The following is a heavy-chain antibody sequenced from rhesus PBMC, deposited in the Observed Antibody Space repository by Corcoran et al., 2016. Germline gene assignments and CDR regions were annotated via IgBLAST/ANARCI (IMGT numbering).Heavy chain of an antibody. J-gene: IGHJ4*01. V-gene: IGHV4-65*01. CDR2: ISGSSGST. CDR1: GGAVSSSNW. D-gene: IGHD3-16*01. Sequence: QVQLQESGPGLVKPSGTLSLTCAVSGGAVSSSNWWGWIRQPPGKGLEWIGYISGSSGSTYYNPSLKSRVTISTDTSKNQFSLKLSSVTAADTAVYYCARAHYYSGSSLDYWGQGVLVTVSS. CDR3: ARAHYYSGSSLDY.